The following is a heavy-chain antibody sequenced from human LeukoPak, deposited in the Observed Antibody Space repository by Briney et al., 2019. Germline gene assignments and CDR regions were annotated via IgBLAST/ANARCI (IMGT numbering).Heavy chain of an antibody. Sequence: SETLSLTCAVYGGSFSGYYWSWIRQPPGKGLEWIGEINHSGSTNYNPSLKSRVTISVDTSKNQFSLKLSSVTAADTAVYYCARLGYSSGWYRLNYYYYMDVWGKGTTVTISS. CDR1: GGSFSGYY. J-gene: IGHJ6*03. CDR2: INHSGST. D-gene: IGHD6-19*01. CDR3: ARLGYSSGWYRLNYYYYMDV. V-gene: IGHV4-34*01.